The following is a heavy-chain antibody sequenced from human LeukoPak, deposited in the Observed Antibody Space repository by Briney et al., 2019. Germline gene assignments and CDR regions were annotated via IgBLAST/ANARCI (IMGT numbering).Heavy chain of an antibody. CDR1: GGSISISSYY. Sequence: PSETLSLTCTVSGGSISISSYYWGWIRQPPGKGLEWIRSIYYSGSTYYNPSLKSRVTISVDTSKNQFSLKLSSVTAADTAVYYCARHAPAAAGICDYWGQGTLVTVSS. D-gene: IGHD6-13*01. CDR3: ARHAPAAAGICDY. J-gene: IGHJ4*02. CDR2: IYYSGST. V-gene: IGHV4-39*01.